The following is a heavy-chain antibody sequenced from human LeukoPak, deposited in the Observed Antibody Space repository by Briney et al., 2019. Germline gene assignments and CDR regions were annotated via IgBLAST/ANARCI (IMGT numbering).Heavy chain of an antibody. Sequence: PSQTLSLTCTVSGGSISSGDYYWSWIRQPPGKGLAWIGYIYYSGSTYYNPSLKSRVTMSVDTSKNQFSLKLSSVTAADTAVYYCASSGKLHDAFDIWGQGTMVTVSS. CDR1: GGSISSGDYY. J-gene: IGHJ3*02. D-gene: IGHD1-26*01. CDR2: IYYSGST. CDR3: ASSGKLHDAFDI. V-gene: IGHV4-30-4*08.